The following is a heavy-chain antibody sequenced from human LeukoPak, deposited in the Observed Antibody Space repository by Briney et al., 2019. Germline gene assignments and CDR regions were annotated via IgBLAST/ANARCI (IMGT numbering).Heavy chain of an antibody. J-gene: IGHJ6*02. Sequence: GGSLRLSCAASGFIFSSYDMHWARQAPGKGLEWVALISSDGTNKYYADSVKGRFTISRDNSKNTLYLQMNSLRGEDTAVYYCVKVLITYTVDVWGQGTTVTVSS. CDR2: ISSDGTNK. CDR1: GFIFSSYD. CDR3: VKVLITYTVDV. V-gene: IGHV3-30*18. D-gene: IGHD3-22*01.